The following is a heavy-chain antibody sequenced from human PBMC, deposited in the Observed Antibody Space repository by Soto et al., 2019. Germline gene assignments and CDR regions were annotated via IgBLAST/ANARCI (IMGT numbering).Heavy chain of an antibody. Sequence: ASVKVSCKTSGYTFTSYYIHWVRQAPGQGLEWMGVINLSGGDSTSLAQRFQGRVTMARDTAIRTAYMEVSSLRSDDTAVYYCARGRASGSYYLLDYWGQGTLVTVSS. CDR2: INLSGGDST. D-gene: IGHD3-10*01. CDR1: GYTFTSYY. CDR3: ARGRASGSYYLLDY. J-gene: IGHJ4*02. V-gene: IGHV1-46*01.